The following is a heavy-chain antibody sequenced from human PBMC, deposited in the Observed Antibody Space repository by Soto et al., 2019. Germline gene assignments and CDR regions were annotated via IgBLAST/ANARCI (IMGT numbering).Heavy chain of an antibody. J-gene: IGHJ4*02. D-gene: IGHD1-26*01. Sequence: SDTLSLTSTVSGGSISSTNYYWAWIRQPPGKGLEWIGNIYYTEGTYYNPSLKSRVTISVDTSKNQVSLKLFSVTAADTAVYYCVSAAKWELLFDYWGQGTLVTVYS. CDR2: IYYTEGT. CDR1: GGSISSTNYY. V-gene: IGHV4-39*01. CDR3: VSAAKWELLFDY.